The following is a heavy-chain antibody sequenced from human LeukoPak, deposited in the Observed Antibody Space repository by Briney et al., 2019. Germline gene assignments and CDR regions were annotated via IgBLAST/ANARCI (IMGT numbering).Heavy chain of an antibody. CDR2: ISYDGSNK. D-gene: IGHD1-26*01. Sequence: GSLRLSCAASGFTFSSYAMHWVRQAPGKGLEWVAVISYDGSNKYYADSVKGRFTVSRDNSKNTLYLQMNTLRAEDTAVYYCAKGSGTYVPSAFDIWGQGTMVTVSS. J-gene: IGHJ3*02. CDR1: GFTFSSYA. CDR3: AKGSGTYVPSAFDI. V-gene: IGHV3-30-3*01.